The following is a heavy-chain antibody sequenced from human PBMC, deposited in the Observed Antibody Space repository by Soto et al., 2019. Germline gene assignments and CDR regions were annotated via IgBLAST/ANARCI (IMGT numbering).Heavy chain of an antibody. CDR2: VSHRGST. Sequence: QVQLQQWGAGLLKPSETLSLTCAVNGGSFTGYYGCWILQSPGKGLEWIGEVSHRGSTNYNPSLKSRVTISIDTSKNQFFLKLNSVTAADTGMYYCARNGGSTWYYFDSWGQGTVVTVSS. CDR3: ARNGGSTWYYFDS. V-gene: IGHV4-34*01. CDR1: GGSFTGYY. J-gene: IGHJ4*02. D-gene: IGHD6-13*01.